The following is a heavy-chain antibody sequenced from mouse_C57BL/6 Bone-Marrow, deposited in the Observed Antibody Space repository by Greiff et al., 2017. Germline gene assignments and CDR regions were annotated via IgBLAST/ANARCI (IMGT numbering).Heavy chain of an antibody. CDR2: LDPSDSYT. CDR1: GYTFTSYW. CDR3: TRRLYYYARDY. Sequence: QVQLQQPGAELVMPGASVKLSCKASGYTFTSYWMHWVKQRPGQGLEWIGELDPSDSYTNYNQQFKGKSTLTVEKSSSTAYMQLSSLTSEDSAVYYCTRRLYYYARDYWGQGTAVTVSS. D-gene: IGHD1-1*02. J-gene: IGHJ4*01. V-gene: IGHV1-69*01.